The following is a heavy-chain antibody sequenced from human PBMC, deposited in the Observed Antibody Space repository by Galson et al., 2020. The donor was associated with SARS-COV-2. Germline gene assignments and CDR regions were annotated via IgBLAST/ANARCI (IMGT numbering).Heavy chain of an antibody. D-gene: IGHD2-8*01. CDR1: GFTFSSYA. Sequence: GGSLRLSCAASGFTFSSYAMHWVRQAPGKGLEWVAVISYDGSNKYYADSVKGRFTISRDNSKNTLYLQMNSLRAEDTAVYYCARKRCTNGVCYCASAEYFQHWGQGTLVTVSS. CDR2: ISYDGSNK. CDR3: ARKRCTNGVCYCASAEYFQH. J-gene: IGHJ1*01. V-gene: IGHV3-30*04.